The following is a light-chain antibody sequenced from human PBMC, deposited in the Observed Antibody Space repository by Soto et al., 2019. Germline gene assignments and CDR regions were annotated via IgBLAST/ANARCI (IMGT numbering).Light chain of an antibody. CDR2: DAS. CDR3: QQRSNWPPIT. Sequence: EIVLTQSPGTLSLSPGERATLSCRASRSLSSSYLAWYQHKPGQAPRLLIYDASNRATGIPARFSGSGSGTDFTLTISSLEPEDFAVYYCQQRSNWPPITFGQGTRLEIK. CDR1: RSLSSSY. V-gene: IGKV3D-20*02. J-gene: IGKJ5*01.